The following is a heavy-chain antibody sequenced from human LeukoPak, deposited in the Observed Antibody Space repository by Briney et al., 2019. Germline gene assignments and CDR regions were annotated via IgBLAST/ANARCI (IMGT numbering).Heavy chain of an antibody. CDR2: IYYSGST. Sequence: SETLSLTCSVSGGSISRSDHYWSWIRQPPGKGLEWIASIYYSGSTYYNPSLKSRVTISVDTSRNQFSLKLSSVTAADTAVYYCASLAVAGLSEGYWGQGTLVIVSS. D-gene: IGHD6-19*01. J-gene: IGHJ4*02. V-gene: IGHV4-39*01. CDR3: ASLAVAGLSEGY. CDR1: GGSISRSDHY.